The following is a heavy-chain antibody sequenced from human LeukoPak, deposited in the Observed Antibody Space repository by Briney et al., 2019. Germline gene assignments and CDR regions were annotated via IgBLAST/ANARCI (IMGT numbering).Heavy chain of an antibody. CDR2: IYSGGSGGST. CDR3: ATRGDYGDYWYYFDY. Sequence: GGSLRLSCAASGFTVSSNYMSWVRQAPGKGREWVSVIYSGGSGGSTYYADAVKGRFTISRDNSKNTLYLQMNSLRAEDTAVYYCATRGDYGDYWYYFDYWGQGTLVTVSS. J-gene: IGHJ4*02. V-gene: IGHV3-53*01. CDR1: GFTVSSNY. D-gene: IGHD4-17*01.